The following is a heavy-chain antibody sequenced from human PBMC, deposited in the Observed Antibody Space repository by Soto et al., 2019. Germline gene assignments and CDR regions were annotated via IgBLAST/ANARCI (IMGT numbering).Heavy chain of an antibody. V-gene: IGHV1-2*04. J-gene: IGHJ5*02. CDR1: GYTFTGYY. D-gene: IGHD5-12*01. CDR2: INPNSGGT. Sequence: QVQLVQSGAEVKKPGASVKVSCKASGYTFTGYYMHWVRQAPGQGLEWMGWINPNSGGTNYAQKFQGWVTMTRDTYISTAYKELSRLRSDDTAVYYCAREGLGYENWFDPWCQGTQVTVSS. CDR3: AREGLGYENWFDP.